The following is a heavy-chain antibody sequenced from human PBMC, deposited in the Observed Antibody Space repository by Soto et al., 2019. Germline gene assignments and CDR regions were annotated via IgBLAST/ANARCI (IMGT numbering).Heavy chain of an antibody. CDR1: GFTFDDYA. V-gene: IGHV3-9*01. D-gene: IGHD3-3*01. CDR2: ISWNSGSI. Sequence: GGSLRLSCAASGFTFDDYAMHWVRQAPGKGLEWVSGISWNSGSIGYADSVKGRFTISRDNAKNSLYLQMNSLRAEDTALYYCAKATRFLEWHAFDYWGQGTLVTVSS. CDR3: AKATRFLEWHAFDY. J-gene: IGHJ4*02.